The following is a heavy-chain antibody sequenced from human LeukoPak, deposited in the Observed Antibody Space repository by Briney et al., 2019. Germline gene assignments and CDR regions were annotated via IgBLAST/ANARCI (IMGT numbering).Heavy chain of an antibody. D-gene: IGHD3-9*01. CDR3: ARWGSLTLIDAFDI. Sequence: GGSLRLSCAVSGFTFSSYSMNWVRQAPGKGLEWVSSISSSSSYIYYADSVKGRFTISRDSAKNSLYLQMTSLRAEDTAVYYCARWGSLTLIDAFDIWGQGTMVTVPS. J-gene: IGHJ3*02. CDR2: ISSSSSYI. V-gene: IGHV3-21*01. CDR1: GFTFSSYS.